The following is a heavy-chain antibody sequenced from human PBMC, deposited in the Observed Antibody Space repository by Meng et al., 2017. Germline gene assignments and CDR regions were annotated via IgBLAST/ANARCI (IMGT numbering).Heavy chain of an antibody. CDR3: AREGRVDFDY. V-gene: IGHV7-4-1*02. J-gene: IGHJ4*02. CDR2: INTNTGNP. Sequence: QVVQVGSESKKPGASVKVSCKASGSSYTSYAINWVRQAPGQGLGWMGWINTNTGNPTYAQAFTVRFVFSLDTSVSTANLQISSLKAEDTAVYYCAREGRVDFDYWGQGTLVTVSS. CDR1: GSSYTSYA. D-gene: IGHD1-26*01.